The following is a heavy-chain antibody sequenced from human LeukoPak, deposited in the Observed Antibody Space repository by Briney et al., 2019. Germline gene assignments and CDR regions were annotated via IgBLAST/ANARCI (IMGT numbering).Heavy chain of an antibody. CDR1: GFTFSHYG. CDR2: ISYDGSNK. CDR3: AKENLSGSYYYFDY. Sequence: GRSLRLSCAAFGFTFSHYGIHWVRQAPGKGLEWVAVISYDGSNKYYADSVQGRFTISRDNSKNTLYLQMNSLRAEDTAVYYCAKENLSGSYYYFDYWGQGTLVTVSS. V-gene: IGHV3-30*18. D-gene: IGHD1-26*01. J-gene: IGHJ4*02.